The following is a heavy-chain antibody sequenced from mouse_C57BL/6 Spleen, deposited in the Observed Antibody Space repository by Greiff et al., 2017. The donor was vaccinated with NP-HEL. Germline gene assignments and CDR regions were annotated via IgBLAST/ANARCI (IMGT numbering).Heavy chain of an antibody. Sequence: VQLQQSGPELVKPGASVKISCKASGYTFTDYYMNWVKQSHGKSLEWIGDINPNNGGTSYNQKFKGKATLTVDKSSSTAYMELRSLTSEDSAVYYCARSNYGNNWYFDVWGTGTTVTVSS. CDR2: INPNNGGT. V-gene: IGHV1-26*01. CDR3: ARSNYGNNWYFDV. J-gene: IGHJ1*03. D-gene: IGHD2-1*01. CDR1: GYTFTDYY.